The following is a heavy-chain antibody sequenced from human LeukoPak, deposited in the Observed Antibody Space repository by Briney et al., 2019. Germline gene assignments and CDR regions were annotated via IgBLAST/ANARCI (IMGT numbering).Heavy chain of an antibody. CDR3: AKDRTTVTTPFYFDY. V-gene: IGHV3-30*18. D-gene: IGHD4-17*01. CDR1: GFTFSSYG. CDR2: ISYDGSNK. J-gene: IGHJ4*02. Sequence: GRSLRLSCAASGFTFSSYGMHWVRQAPGKGLEWVAVISYDGSNKYYADSVKGRLTISRDNSKNTLYLQMNSLRAEDTAVYYCAKDRTTVTTPFYFDYWGQGTLVTVSS.